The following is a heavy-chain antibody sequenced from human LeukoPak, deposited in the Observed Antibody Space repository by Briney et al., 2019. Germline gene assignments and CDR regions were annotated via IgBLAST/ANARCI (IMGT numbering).Heavy chain of an antibody. J-gene: IGHJ3*01. V-gene: IGHV3-74*01. CDR3: ARRAPTQAVADTHDAFDL. D-gene: IGHD6-19*01. Sequence: GGSLRLSCVGSEFTFSSYWMHWVRQAPGKGLVWVSRITSDGSSIRYADSVMGRFTISRDNAKNTVYLQMNSLRAEDTAVYYCARRAPTQAVADTHDAFDLWGQGTMVTVSS. CDR2: ITSDGSSI. CDR1: EFTFSSYW.